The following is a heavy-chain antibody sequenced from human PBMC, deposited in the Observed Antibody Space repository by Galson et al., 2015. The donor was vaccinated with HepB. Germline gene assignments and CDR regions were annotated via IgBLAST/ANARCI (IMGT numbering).Heavy chain of an antibody. CDR3: ARVRGSGLDPHSWFDV. D-gene: IGHD3-10*01. CDR1: GYTFSDYY. CDR2: FYPDDSDT. J-gene: IGHJ5*02. Sequence: QSGAEVKKPGESLKISCEASGYTFSDYYIAWVRQLPGKGLECMGIFYPDDSDTKYSPAFQGQVTFSVDKSVTTAYLQWSGLRASDIGIYSCARVRGSGLDPHSWFDVWGQGTLVTVSS. V-gene: IGHV5-51*03.